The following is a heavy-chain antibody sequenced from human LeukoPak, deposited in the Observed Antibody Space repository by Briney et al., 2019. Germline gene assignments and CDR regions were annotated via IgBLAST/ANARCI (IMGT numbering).Heavy chain of an antibody. J-gene: IGHJ4*02. CDR3: ARDRGGRIQAFDY. CDR1: GGSISSGGYY. CDR2: IYYSGST. D-gene: IGHD3-16*01. Sequence: PSQTLSLTCTVSGGSISSGGYYWSWIRQHPGKGLEWIGYIYYSGSTYYNPSLKSRVTISVDTSKNQFSLKLSSVTAADTAVYYCARDRGGRIQAFDYWGQGTLVTVSS. V-gene: IGHV4-31*03.